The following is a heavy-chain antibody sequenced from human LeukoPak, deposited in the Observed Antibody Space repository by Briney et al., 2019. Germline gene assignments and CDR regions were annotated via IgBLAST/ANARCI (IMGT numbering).Heavy chain of an antibody. V-gene: IGHV4-4*02. J-gene: IGHJ4*02. Sequence: SETLSLTCAVSGDSIGIGYWWSWVRQPPGKGLEWIGEIHHSEATHYNPSLKSRVTISMDKSKNQFSLDLTSVTAADTAVYSCARCGEYCLDYWGQGALVTVSS. CDR2: IHHSEAT. CDR1: GDSIGIGYW. D-gene: IGHD2-8*02. CDR3: ARCGEYCLDY.